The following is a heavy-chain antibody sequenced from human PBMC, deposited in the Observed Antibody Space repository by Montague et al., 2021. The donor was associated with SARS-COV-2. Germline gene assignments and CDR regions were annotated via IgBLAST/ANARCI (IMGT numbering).Heavy chain of an antibody. Sequence: SETLSLTCTMSGGSITYSSYYWGWIRLPPEKGLEWIGSIYYSGTAYYNASLKSRVTMSLDMSKNQLSLRLKSTTAADTAVYFCARASFYYGSGSHYNNWFDSWGQGTVVTVSS. J-gene: IGHJ5*01. CDR1: GGSITYSSYY. V-gene: IGHV4-39*07. CDR3: ARASFYYGSGSHYNNWFDS. D-gene: IGHD3-10*01. CDR2: IYYSGTA.